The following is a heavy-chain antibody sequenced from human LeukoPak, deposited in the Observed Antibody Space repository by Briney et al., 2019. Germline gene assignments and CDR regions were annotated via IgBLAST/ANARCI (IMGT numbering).Heavy chain of an antibody. D-gene: IGHD2-15*01. CDR2: INSDGSIT. CDR3: ARAAAVSAIPSD. Sequence: QPGGSQRLSYAASGFAFSNYWMHWVRQAPGKGLMWVSRINSDGSITSYADSVKGRFTISRDNAKNTLYLQMNSLRAEDTGVYYCARAAAVSAIPSDWGQGTLVIISS. CDR1: GFAFSNYW. J-gene: IGHJ4*02. V-gene: IGHV3-74*01.